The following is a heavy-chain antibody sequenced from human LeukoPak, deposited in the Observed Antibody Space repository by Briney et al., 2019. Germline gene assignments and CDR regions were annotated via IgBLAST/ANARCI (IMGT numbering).Heavy chain of an antibody. V-gene: IGHV3-30-3*01. CDR2: ISYDGSNK. CDR1: GFTFSSYA. CDR3: ARYCSSTSCYHAALDY. D-gene: IGHD2-2*01. Sequence: PGRSLRLFCAASGFTFSSYAMQWVRQAPGKGLEWVAVISYDGSNKYYADSVKGRFTISRDNSKNTLYLQMNSLRAEDTAVYYCARYCSSTSCYHAALDYWGQGTLVIVSS. J-gene: IGHJ4*02.